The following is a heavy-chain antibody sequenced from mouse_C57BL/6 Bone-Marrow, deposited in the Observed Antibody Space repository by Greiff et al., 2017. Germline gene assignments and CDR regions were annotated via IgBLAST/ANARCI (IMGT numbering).Heavy chain of an antibody. J-gene: IGHJ1*03. D-gene: IGHD1-1*01. V-gene: IGHV7-3*01. Sequence: EVKLVESGGGLVQPGGSLSLSCAASGFTFTDYYMSWVRQPPGKALEWLGFIRNKANGYTTEYSASVKGRFTISRDNSQSILYLQMNALRAEDSATYYCARYERGVTTVVEYFDVWGTGTTVTVSS. CDR3: ARYERGVTTVVEYFDV. CDR1: GFTFTDYY. CDR2: IRNKANGYTT.